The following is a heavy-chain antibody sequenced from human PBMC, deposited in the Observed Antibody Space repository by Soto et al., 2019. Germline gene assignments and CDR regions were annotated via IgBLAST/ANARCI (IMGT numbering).Heavy chain of an antibody. Sequence: ETLSLTCAVSGHSISSRSDYWGWVRQAPGKGLEWVSYISSSSSTIYYADSVKGRFTISRDNAKNSLYLQMNSLRAEDTAVYYCARHPERIAQIGWFDPWGQGTLVTVSS. V-gene: IGHV3-48*01. J-gene: IGHJ5*02. CDR2: ISSSSSTI. D-gene: IGHD6-13*01. CDR3: ARHPERIAQIGWFDP. CDR1: GHSISSRSDY.